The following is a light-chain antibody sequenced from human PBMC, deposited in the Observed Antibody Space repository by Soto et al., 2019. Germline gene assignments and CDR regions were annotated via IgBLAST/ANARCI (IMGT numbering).Light chain of an antibody. Sequence: QSVLTQPASVSGSPGQSITISCTGTSSDVGAYDYVSWYQQHPGKAPKLMIYDVSNRPSGVSNRFSGSKSGNTASLTISGLQAEDEAVYYCSSYTSSSTPVVFGGGTKLTVL. CDR3: SSYTSSSTPVV. J-gene: IGLJ2*01. CDR2: DVS. V-gene: IGLV2-14*01. CDR1: SSDVGAYDY.